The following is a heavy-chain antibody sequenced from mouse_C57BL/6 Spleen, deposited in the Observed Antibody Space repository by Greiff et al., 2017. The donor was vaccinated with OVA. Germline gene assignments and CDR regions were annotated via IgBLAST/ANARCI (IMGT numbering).Heavy chain of an antibody. J-gene: IGHJ2*01. D-gene: IGHD1-1*01. CDR1: GYTFTSYW. Sequence: QVQLQQPGAELVMPGASVKLSCKASGYTFTSYWMHWVKQRPGQGLEWIGEIDPSDSYTNYNQKFKGKSTLTVDKSSSTAYMQLSSLTSEDSAVYYCARVGSSFGDDWGQGTTLTVSS. CDR3: ARVGSSFGDD. V-gene: IGHV1-69*01. CDR2: IDPSDSYT.